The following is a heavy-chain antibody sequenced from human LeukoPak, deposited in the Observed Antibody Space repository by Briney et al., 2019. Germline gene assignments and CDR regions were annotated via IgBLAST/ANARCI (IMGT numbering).Heavy chain of an antibody. CDR1: GGSISSSTYY. J-gene: IGHJ4*02. V-gene: IGHV4-39*01. CDR3: ARHWISSSNNYFDY. Sequence: SETLSLTXTVSGGSISSSTYYWGWIRQPPGKGLESIASIYYRGSTYYNPSLKSRVTISADTSKNQFSLRLSSVTAADTAVYYCARHWISSSNNYFDYWGQGTLVAVSP. D-gene: IGHD6-6*01. CDR2: IYYRGST.